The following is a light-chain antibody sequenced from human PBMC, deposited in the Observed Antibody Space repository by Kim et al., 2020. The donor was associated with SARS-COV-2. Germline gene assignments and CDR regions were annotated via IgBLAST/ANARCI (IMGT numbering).Light chain of an antibody. CDR3: QQYGSSPPAT. Sequence: EIVLTQSPGTLSLSPGERATLSCRASQSVSSSYLAWYQQKPGQAPRLLIYGASSRATGIPDRFSGSGSGTDFTLTISRLESEDFAVYYCQQYGSSPPATFGGGTKVDIK. CDR2: GAS. CDR1: QSVSSSY. J-gene: IGKJ4*02. V-gene: IGKV3-20*01.